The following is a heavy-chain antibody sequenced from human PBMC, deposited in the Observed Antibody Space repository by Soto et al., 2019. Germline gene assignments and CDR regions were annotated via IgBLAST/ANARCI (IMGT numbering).Heavy chain of an antibody. D-gene: IGHD3-10*01. CDR3: ARSYFGADY. Sequence: SETLSLTCTVSGGSISSSNWWNWVRQPPGKGLEWIGEIYHGGSTNYNPSLKSRVTISVDKSKNQFSLKLTSVTAADTAVYYCARSYFGADYWGRGALVTVS. CDR2: IYHGGST. J-gene: IGHJ4*02. V-gene: IGHV4-4*02. CDR1: GGSISSSNW.